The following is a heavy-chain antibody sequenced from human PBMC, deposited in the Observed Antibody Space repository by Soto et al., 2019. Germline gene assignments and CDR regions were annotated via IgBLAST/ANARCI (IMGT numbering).Heavy chain of an antibody. Sequence: PGESLKISCKGSGYSFTSYWISWVRQMPGKGLEWMGRIDPSDSYTNYGPSFQGHVTISADKSISTAYLQWSSLKASDTAMYYCASEFRDANPYYYYGMDVWGQGTTVTVSS. J-gene: IGHJ6*02. V-gene: IGHV5-10-1*01. CDR3: ASEFRDANPYYYYGMDV. D-gene: IGHD3-10*01. CDR1: GYSFTSYW. CDR2: IDPSDSYT.